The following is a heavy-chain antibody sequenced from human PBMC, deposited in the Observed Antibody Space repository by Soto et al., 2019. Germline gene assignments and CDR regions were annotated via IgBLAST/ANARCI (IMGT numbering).Heavy chain of an antibody. Sequence: EVQLLEAGGGLVQPGGSLRLSCAASGFTFSKYAMISVRQAPGKGLESVSGIYGSGAGISYADSVKGRFTISRDNSKNTLFLQMDDLRVDDTAVYWCAKDAVSGDGFWLAESWGHGTLVTVSP. CDR2: IYGSGAGI. V-gene: IGHV3-23*01. D-gene: IGHD2-21*02. CDR1: GFTFSKYA. J-gene: IGHJ5*01. CDR3: AKDAVSGDGFWLAES.